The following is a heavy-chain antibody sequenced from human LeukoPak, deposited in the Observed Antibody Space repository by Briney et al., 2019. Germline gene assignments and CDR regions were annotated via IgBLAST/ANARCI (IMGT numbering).Heavy chain of an antibody. Sequence: PSETLSLTCTVSGGSISSYYWSWIRQPAGMGLEWIGRIYPSGSSNYSPSLKSRVTMSVDTSKNQFSLRLNSVTAADTAVYYCARSPKGSFDIWGQGTVVTVSS. CDR1: GGSISSYY. CDR2: IYPSGSS. V-gene: IGHV4-4*07. CDR3: ARSPKGSFDI. J-gene: IGHJ3*02.